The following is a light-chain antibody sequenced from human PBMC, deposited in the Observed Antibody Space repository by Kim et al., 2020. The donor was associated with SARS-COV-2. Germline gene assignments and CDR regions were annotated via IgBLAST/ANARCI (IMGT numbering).Light chain of an antibody. V-gene: IGLV1-44*01. CDR2: NNN. Sequence: QSVLTQPPSASGTPGQMVTISCSGSSSNVGTKTVNWYQQFPGAAPTLLIYNNNQRPSGVPDRFSGSKSGTSASLAISGLQSEDEADYHCAAWDVRLNGYVFGGGTKVTVL. CDR3: AAWDVRLNGYV. J-gene: IGLJ1*01. CDR1: SSNVGTKT.